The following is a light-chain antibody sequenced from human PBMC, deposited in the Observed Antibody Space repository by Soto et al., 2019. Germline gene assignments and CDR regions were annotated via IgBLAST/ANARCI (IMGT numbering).Light chain of an antibody. Sequence: QSVLTQPPSVSGAPGQRVTISCTGSSSNIGAGYDVHWYQQLPGTAPKLLIYGNSKRPSGVPDRFSGSKSGTSASLAISGLQAEDEADYYCQSYDSRLSGYVFGTGTKLTVL. J-gene: IGLJ1*01. CDR3: QSYDSRLSGYV. CDR2: GNS. CDR1: SSNIGAGYD. V-gene: IGLV1-40*01.